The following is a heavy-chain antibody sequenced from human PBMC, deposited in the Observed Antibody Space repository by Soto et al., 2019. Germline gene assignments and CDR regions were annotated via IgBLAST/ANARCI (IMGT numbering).Heavy chain of an antibody. CDR2: ISWNSVQI. D-gene: IGHD6-19*01. V-gene: IGHV3-9*01. J-gene: IGHJ4*02. CDR1: GFTFNDYA. CDR3: ARAPGHNSGSYAY. Sequence: GGSLRLSCAASGFTFNDYAMSWVRQAPGKGLEWVSSISWNSVQISYTDSVKGRFTISRDNAKGSLFLQMNSLRTEDTALYYCARAPGHNSGSYAYWGQGTQVTVS.